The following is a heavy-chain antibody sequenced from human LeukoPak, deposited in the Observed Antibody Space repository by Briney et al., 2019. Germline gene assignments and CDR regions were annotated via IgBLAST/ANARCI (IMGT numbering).Heavy chain of an antibody. J-gene: IGHJ4*02. V-gene: IGHV3-48*03. Sequence: GGSLRLSCAASGFTLSSYEMNWVRQAPGKGLEWVSYISSSGSTIYYADSVKGRFTISRDNAKNSLYLQMNSLRAEDTAVYYCARGPYITMIVVATAIGYFDYWGQGTLVTVSS. CDR3: ARGPYITMIVVATAIGYFDY. D-gene: IGHD3-22*01. CDR1: GFTLSSYE. CDR2: ISSSGSTI.